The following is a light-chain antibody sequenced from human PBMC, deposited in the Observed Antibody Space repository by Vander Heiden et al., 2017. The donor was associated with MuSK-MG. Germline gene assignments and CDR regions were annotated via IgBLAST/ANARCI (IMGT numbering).Light chain of an antibody. V-gene: IGKV3-15*01. CDR1: QSVSSN. J-gene: IGKJ3*01. Sequence: EIVMKKSPATLSVSPGESATLSCRASQSVSSNLAWYQQKPGQAPRLLIYGASTRATGIPARFSGSGSGTEFTLTISSLQSEDFAVYYCQQYNNWPRTFGPGTKVVIK. CDR3: QQYNNWPRT. CDR2: GAS.